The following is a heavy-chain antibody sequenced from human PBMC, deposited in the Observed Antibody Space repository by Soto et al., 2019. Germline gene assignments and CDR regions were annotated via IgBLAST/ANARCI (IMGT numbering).Heavy chain of an antibody. D-gene: IGHD2-15*01. J-gene: IGHJ4*02. CDR2: ISGIGGST. CDR3: AIPLEYCSGATCDFPICY. V-gene: IGHV3-23*01. Sequence: EVLRRTFADFGSTFTVYALSVVGQAPGKGLEWVATISGIGGSTYLADSVKGRLSISRDNSKNTVSLQMNSLRDEDTAVFYCAIPLEYCSGATCDFPICYWGQGTLVTVSS. CDR1: GSTFTVYA.